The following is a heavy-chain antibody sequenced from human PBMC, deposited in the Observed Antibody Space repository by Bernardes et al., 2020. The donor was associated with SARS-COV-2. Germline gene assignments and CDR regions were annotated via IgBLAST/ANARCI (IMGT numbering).Heavy chain of an antibody. CDR2: IYYSGST. V-gene: IGHV4-59*01. Sequence: SETLSLTCTVSGGSISSYYWSWIRQPPGKGLEWIGYIYYSGSTNYNPSLKSRVTISVDTSKNQFSLKLSSVTAADTAVYYCARTGYSSSWYRGITTFDYWGQGTLVTVSS. J-gene: IGHJ4*02. D-gene: IGHD6-13*01. CDR3: ARTGYSSSWYRGITTFDY. CDR1: GGSISSYY.